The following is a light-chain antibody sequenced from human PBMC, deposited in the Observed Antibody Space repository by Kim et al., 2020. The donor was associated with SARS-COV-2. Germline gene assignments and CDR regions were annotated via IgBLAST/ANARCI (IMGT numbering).Light chain of an antibody. CDR2: DVS. V-gene: IGLV2-14*03. J-gene: IGLJ1*01. CDR3: CSYTGIGSYV. CDR1: SSDVGGYDY. Sequence: QSALTQPASVSGSPGQSITISCTGTSSDVGGYDYVSWYQQHPGKAPKLMIYDVSNRPSGFSNRFSGSKSANTASLTISGLQAEDEAEYYCCSYTGIGSYVFGTGTKVTVL.